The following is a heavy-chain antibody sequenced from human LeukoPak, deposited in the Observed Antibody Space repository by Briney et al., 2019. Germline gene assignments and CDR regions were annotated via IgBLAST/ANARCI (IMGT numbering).Heavy chain of an antibody. CDR3: ARNWNILGDTNWFDP. J-gene: IGHJ5*02. D-gene: IGHD1-1*01. V-gene: IGHV4-59*01. CDR1: GGSMRTYN. Sequence: SETLSLTCTVSGGSMRTYNYNSIRQSPGKGLEWIGNVYYGGSNKYNPSLKGRATISIDTSKSQYSLKLSSVTAADTAMYYCARNWNILGDTNWFDPWGQGALVTDSS. CDR2: VYYGGSN.